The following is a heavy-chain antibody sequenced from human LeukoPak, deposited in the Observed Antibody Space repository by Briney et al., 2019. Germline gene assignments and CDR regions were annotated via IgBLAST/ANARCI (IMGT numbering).Heavy chain of an antibody. CDR1: GFTFSSNG. Sequence: GGSLRLSCAASGFTFSSNGMHWVRQAPGKGLEYVSAISSDGGRTYYANSVKGRFTISRDNSKNTLYLQTGSLRAEDMAVYYCARVRAGLYDSSGYFLDYWGQGTLVTVSS. J-gene: IGHJ4*02. CDR3: ARVRAGLYDSSGYFLDY. CDR2: ISSDGGRT. V-gene: IGHV3-64*01. D-gene: IGHD3-22*01.